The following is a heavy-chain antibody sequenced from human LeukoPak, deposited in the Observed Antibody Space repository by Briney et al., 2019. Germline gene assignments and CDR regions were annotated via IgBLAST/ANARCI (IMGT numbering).Heavy chain of an antibody. Sequence: ASVKVSCKVSGYTLTELSMHWVRQAPGKGHEWMGGFDPEDGETIYAQKFQGRVTMTEDTSTDTAYMELSSLRSEDTAVYYCATANYYYYCYMDVWGKGTTVTVSS. V-gene: IGHV1-24*01. D-gene: IGHD4/OR15-4a*01. CDR3: ATANYYYYCYMDV. J-gene: IGHJ6*03. CDR2: FDPEDGET. CDR1: GYTLTELS.